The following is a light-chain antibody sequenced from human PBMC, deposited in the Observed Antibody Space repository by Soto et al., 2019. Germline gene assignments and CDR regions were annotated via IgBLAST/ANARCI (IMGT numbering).Light chain of an antibody. CDR3: SSYAGSNKSV. Sequence: QSVLTQPPSASGSPGQSVTISCTGTSSDVGGYNYVSWYQQHPGKAPKLMIYEVCKRPSGVPDRFSGSKSGNTASLTVSGLQPEDEADYYCSSYAGSNKSVFGTGTKLTVL. CDR1: SSDVGGYNY. CDR2: EVC. V-gene: IGLV2-8*01. J-gene: IGLJ1*01.